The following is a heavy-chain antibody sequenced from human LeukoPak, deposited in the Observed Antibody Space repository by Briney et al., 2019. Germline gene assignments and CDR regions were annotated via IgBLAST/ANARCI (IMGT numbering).Heavy chain of an antibody. CDR3: ARMSGRTVDH. CDR1: GVSVSTVGYS. V-gene: IGHV4-30-2*01. Sequence: SETLSLTCTVSGVSVSTVGYSWAWIRQAPQKGLEWIGYIFPTGSTSHNPSLKSRLTISLERSNNQFSLSLNSVFAADTAVYYCARMSGRTVDHWGQGTLVTVTS. CDR2: IFPTGST. J-gene: IGHJ4*02.